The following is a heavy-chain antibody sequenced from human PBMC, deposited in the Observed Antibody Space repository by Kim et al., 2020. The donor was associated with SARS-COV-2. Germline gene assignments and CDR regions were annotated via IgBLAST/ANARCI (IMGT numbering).Heavy chain of an antibody. CDR1: GFTFSDSA. CDR3: SSAYYYESSGYLSSVDY. CDR2: IRSKANSYAT. Sequence: GGSLRLSCAVSGFTFSDSALHWVRQASGKGLEWVGRIRSKANSYATAYAASVKGRFTITRDDSKNTAYLQMNSLKPEDTAVYYCSSAYYYESSGYLSSVDYWGQGALVTVSS. D-gene: IGHD3-22*01. V-gene: IGHV3-73*01. J-gene: IGHJ4*02.